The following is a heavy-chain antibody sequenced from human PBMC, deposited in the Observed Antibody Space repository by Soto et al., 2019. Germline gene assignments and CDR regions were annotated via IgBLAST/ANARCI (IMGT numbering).Heavy chain of an antibody. Sequence: ASVKVSCKASGYTLTNYVISWVRQAPGQGVEWMGWISPYTGNTDYAQKLQGRVTTTTDTSTNTAYLELRSLRSDDTAVYYCARGMPRGVPYSFDFWGQGILVTVSS. CDR2: ISPYTGNT. CDR3: ARGMPRGVPYSFDF. D-gene: IGHD3-10*01. CDR1: GYTLTNYV. V-gene: IGHV1-18*01. J-gene: IGHJ4*02.